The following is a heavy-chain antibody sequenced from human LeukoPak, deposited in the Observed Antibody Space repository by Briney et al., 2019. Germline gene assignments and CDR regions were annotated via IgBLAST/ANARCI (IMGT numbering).Heavy chain of an antibody. CDR1: GFTLSSYS. D-gene: IGHD1-26*01. CDR3: ARQELGATDY. Sequence: PGGSLRLSCAASGFTLSSYSMNWVRRTPGKGLEWVSSISSSSRYIYYAASEKRRFTISIDNPKHSVSQQLDSLRHEDTVVYYCARQELGATDYGGQGTLVTVSS. J-gene: IGHJ4*02. CDR2: ISSSSRYI. V-gene: IGHV3-21*01.